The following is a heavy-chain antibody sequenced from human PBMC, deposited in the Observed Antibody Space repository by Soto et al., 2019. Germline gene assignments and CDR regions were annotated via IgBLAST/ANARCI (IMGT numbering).Heavy chain of an antibody. D-gene: IGHD5-12*01. CDR1: GFSLSTSGVG. CDR2: IYCDDDK. V-gene: IGHV2-5*02. Sequence: QITLKESGPTLVKPTQTLTLTCTFSGFSLSTSGVGVGWIRQPPGKALEWLTFIYCDDDKRNSPFLKSRLTNHKATSKTQVVLTITIMAPVDTSTYYCAHIVVAGITYYFDSWAQGTLVTVSS. J-gene: IGHJ4*02. CDR3: AHIVVAGITYYFDS.